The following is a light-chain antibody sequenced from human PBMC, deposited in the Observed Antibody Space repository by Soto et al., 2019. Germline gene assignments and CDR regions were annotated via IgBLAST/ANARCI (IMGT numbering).Light chain of an antibody. Sequence: QPVLTQPPSVSGAPGQRVTISCTGSSSNIGSRYDVHWYQQLPGKAPKVLIFGDTNRPSGVPDRFSGSRSGTSASLAITGLRAEDEAEFFCCSYAGNGAWVFGGGTKVTVL. CDR2: GDT. V-gene: IGLV1-40*01. CDR1: SSNIGSRYD. J-gene: IGLJ3*02. CDR3: CSYAGNGAWV.